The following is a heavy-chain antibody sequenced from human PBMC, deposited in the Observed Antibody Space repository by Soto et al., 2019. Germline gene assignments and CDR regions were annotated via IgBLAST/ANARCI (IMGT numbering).Heavy chain of an antibody. CDR1: GYTFTSYG. CDR2: ISVYNGNT. J-gene: IGHJ4*02. CDR3: ARDRHSGYDEGLFDY. Sequence: ASVKVSCKASGYTFTSYGISWVRQAPGQGLEWMGWISVYNGNTNFAQKLQGRVTMTTDTSTSTAYMELRSLRSDDTAVYYCARDRHSGYDEGLFDYWGQGTLVTVSS. V-gene: IGHV1-18*01. D-gene: IGHD5-12*01.